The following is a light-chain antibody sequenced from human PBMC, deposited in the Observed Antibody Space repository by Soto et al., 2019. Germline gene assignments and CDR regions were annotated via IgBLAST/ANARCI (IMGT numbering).Light chain of an antibody. Sequence: QSVLTQPPSVSGAPGQRVTISCTGSSSSIGAGYDVHWYHHLPGAAPKLLVSGNHHRPSGVPDRFSASKSGTSASLAITGLQTEDEAQYYCQSYDSRLTAYVFGTGTKLTVL. CDR1: SSSIGAGYD. J-gene: IGLJ1*01. V-gene: IGLV1-40*01. CDR3: QSYDSRLTAYV. CDR2: GNH.